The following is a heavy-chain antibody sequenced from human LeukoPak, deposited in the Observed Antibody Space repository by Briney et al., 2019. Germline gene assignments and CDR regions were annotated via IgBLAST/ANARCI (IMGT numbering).Heavy chain of an antibody. D-gene: IGHD1-1*01. CDR1: GGSISIGGYY. CDR3: ARDRGVNWNDAGGTFDY. CDR2: IYYSGST. Sequence: KPSETLSVTCTVSGGSISIGGYYWSWIRQHPGKGLEWIVYIYYSGSTYYNPSLKSRVTISVETSKNQFSLKLSSVTAADTAVYYCARDRGVNWNDAGGTFDYWGQGTLVTVSS. V-gene: IGHV4-31*03. J-gene: IGHJ4*02.